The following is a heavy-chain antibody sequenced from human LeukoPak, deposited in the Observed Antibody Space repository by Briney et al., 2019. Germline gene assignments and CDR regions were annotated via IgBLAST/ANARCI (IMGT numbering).Heavy chain of an antibody. CDR3: ARDTLGTLDI. CDR1: GGSISSGGYY. CDR2: IYYSGST. V-gene: IGHV4-31*03. D-gene: IGHD1-1*01. Sequence: SETLSLTCTVSGGSISSGGYYWSWIRQHPGKGLEWIGYIYYSGSTYYNPSLKSRVTISVDTSKNQFSLKLSSVTAADTAVYYCARDTLGTLDIWGQGTMVTVSS. J-gene: IGHJ3*02.